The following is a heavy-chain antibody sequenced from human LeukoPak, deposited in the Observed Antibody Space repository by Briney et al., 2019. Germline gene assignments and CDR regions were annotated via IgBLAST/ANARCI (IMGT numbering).Heavy chain of an antibody. V-gene: IGHV3-21*01. J-gene: IGHJ4*02. CDR3: ASGYCSGGSCYWGPTVDY. Sequence: GGSLRLSCAASGFTFSSYSMNWVRQAPGKGLEWVSSISSSSSYIYYADSVKGRFTISRDNAKNSLYLQMNSLRAEDTAVYYCASGYCSGGSCYWGPTVDYWGQGTLVAVSS. CDR2: ISSSSSYI. CDR1: GFTFSSYS. D-gene: IGHD2-15*01.